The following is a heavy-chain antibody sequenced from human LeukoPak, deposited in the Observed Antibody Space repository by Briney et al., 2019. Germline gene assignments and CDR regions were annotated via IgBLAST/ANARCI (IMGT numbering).Heavy chain of an antibody. Sequence: PGRSLRLSCAASGFTFSNYGMHWVRQAPGKGLEWVAVISYDGSNKYYADSVKGRFTISRDNSMNTLYLQVDSLRAEDTAVYYCAKEADYGDYGDWYFDLWGRGTLVTVSS. CDR2: ISYDGSNK. CDR1: GFTFSNYG. CDR3: AKEADYGDYGDWYFDL. V-gene: IGHV3-30*18. J-gene: IGHJ2*01. D-gene: IGHD4-17*01.